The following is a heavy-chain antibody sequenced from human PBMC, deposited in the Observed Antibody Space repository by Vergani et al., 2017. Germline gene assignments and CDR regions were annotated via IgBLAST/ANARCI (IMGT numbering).Heavy chain of an antibody. CDR3: AKDHGI. V-gene: IGHV3-74*01. CDR1: GFTFSRHW. J-gene: IGHJ3*02. CDR2: VNPEGTNT. Sequence: EVQLVESGGGLVQPGGSLRLSCAASGFTFSRHWMHWVRQAPGKGLVWVSRVNPEGTNTPYADSVKGRFTISRDNAKNSLYLQMNSLRAEDTAVYYCAKDHGIWGQGTMVTVSS.